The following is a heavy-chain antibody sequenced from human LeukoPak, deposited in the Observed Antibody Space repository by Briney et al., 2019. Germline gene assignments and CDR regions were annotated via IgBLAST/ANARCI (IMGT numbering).Heavy chain of an antibody. J-gene: IGHJ6*03. V-gene: IGHV4-34*01. D-gene: IGHD2-15*01. CDR3: ARVARRYCSGGSCYSEYYYYYMDV. Sequence: SESLSLTCALYGGSFSGYYWSWIRQPPGKGAEWRGEINHSVSTTYNPSLKSRVTISVDTSKNQFSLKLSSVTAADTAVYYCARVARRYCSGGSCYSEYYYYYMDVWGKGTTVTVSS. CDR1: GGSFSGYY. CDR2: INHSVST.